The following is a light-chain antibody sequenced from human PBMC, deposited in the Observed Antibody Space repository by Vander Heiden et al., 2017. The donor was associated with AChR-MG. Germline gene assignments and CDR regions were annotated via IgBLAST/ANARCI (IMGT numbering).Light chain of an antibody. CDR3: CSYAGSYTLVV. J-gene: IGLJ2*01. Sequence: QSALTQPRSVSGSPGPSVTISCTGTSSDVGGYNYVSWYQQHPGKAPKHMIYDVSKRPSGVPDRFSGSKSGNTASLTISGLQAEDEADYYCCSYAGSYTLVVFGGGTKLTVL. V-gene: IGLV2-11*01. CDR1: SSDVGGYNY. CDR2: DVS.